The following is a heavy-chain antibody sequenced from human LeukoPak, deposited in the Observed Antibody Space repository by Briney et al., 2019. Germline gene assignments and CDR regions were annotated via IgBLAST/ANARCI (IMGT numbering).Heavy chain of an antibody. J-gene: IGHJ3*02. CDR2: IIPIFGTA. D-gene: IGHD3-9*01. V-gene: IGHV1-69*13. CDR1: GGTFSSYA. CDR3: ARCSGILTGALDI. Sequence: SVKVSCKASGGTFSSYAISWVRQAPGQGLEWMGGIIPIFGTANYAQKFQGRVTITADESTSTAYMELSSLRSEDTAVYYCARCSGILTGALDIWGQGTMVTVSS.